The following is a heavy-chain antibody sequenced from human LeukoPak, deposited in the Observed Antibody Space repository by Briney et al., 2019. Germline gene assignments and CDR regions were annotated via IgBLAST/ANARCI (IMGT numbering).Heavy chain of an antibody. CDR1: GFTFDDYA. D-gene: IGHD1-26*01. V-gene: IGHV3-9*01. CDR2: ISWNSGSI. CDR3: AKDGSVGATGDGMDV. J-gene: IGHJ6*02. Sequence: GGSLRLSCAASGFTFDDYAMHWVRQAPGKGLGWVSGISWNSGSIGYADSVKGRFTISRDNAKNSLYLQMNSLRAEDTALYYCAKDGSVGATGDGMDVWGQGTTVTVSS.